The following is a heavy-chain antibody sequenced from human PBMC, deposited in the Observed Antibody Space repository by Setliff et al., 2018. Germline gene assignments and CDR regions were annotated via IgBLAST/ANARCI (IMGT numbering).Heavy chain of an antibody. V-gene: IGHV1-2*02. Sequence: ASVKVSCKASGYTFTGYYIHWVRQAPGHGLEWMGWINPNSGGPKYAQNFQGRVTMTRDTSITTAYMELSRLRSDDTAVYYCARKMGTIAFDFWGQGTMVTVSS. D-gene: IGHD7-27*01. J-gene: IGHJ3*01. CDR2: INPNSGGP. CDR3: ARKMGTIAFDF. CDR1: GYTFTGYY.